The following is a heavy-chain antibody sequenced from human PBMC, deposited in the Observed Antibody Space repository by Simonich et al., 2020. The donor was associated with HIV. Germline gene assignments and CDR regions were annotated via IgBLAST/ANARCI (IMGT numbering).Heavy chain of an antibody. J-gene: IGHJ5*02. V-gene: IGHV1-69*13. CDR2: IIPIIGTG. Sequence: QVQLVQSGAEVKKPGSSVKVSCKASGGTFSSYTISWVRQAPGQGLEWMGAIIPIIGTGNYAQKVQGRVTITADESTNTAYLELSSLRSEDTAVYYCARSYCSGVSCYSSNWFDPWGQGTLVTVSS. CDR3: ARSYCSGVSCYSSNWFDP. CDR1: GGTFSSYT. D-gene: IGHD2-15*01.